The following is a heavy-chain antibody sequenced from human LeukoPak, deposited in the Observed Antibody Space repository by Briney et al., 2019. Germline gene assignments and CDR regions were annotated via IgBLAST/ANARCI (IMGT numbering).Heavy chain of an antibody. CDR3: AKGSSSSRPYYFDY. V-gene: IGHV3-23*01. CDR1: GFPFSSYA. CDR2: ISGSGGST. D-gene: IGHD6-6*01. J-gene: IGHJ4*02. Sequence: GESLRLSCAASGFPFSSYAMSWVRQAPGKGLEWVSAISGSGGSTYHADSVRARFTISRDNSKETLYLQMDSLRVEDTAVYYCAKGSSSSRPYYFDYWGQGNLVTVSS.